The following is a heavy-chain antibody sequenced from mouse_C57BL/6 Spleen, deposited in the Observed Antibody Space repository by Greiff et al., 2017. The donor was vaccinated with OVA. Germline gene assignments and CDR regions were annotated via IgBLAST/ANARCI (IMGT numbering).Heavy chain of an antibody. J-gene: IGHJ3*01. CDR1: GYSFTDYN. Sequence: EVHLVESGPELVKPGASVKISCKASGYSFTDYNMNWVKQSNGKSLEWIGVINPNYGTTSYNQKFKGKATLTVDQSSSTAYMQLNSLTSEDSAVYYCARSYYGSSYRFAYWGQGTLVTVSA. CDR3: ARSYYGSSYRFAY. CDR2: INPNYGTT. D-gene: IGHD1-1*01. V-gene: IGHV1-39*01.